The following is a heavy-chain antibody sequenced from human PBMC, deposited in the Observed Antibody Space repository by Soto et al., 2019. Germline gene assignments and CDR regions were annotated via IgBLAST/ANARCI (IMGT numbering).Heavy chain of an antibody. J-gene: IGHJ4*02. CDR1: GGTFSSYA. Sequence: QVQLVQSGAEVKKPGSSVKVSCKASGGTFSSYAISWVRQAPGQGLEWMGGIIPIFGTANYAQKFQGRVTITANDSTSTDYMELSSLRSEDTAVYYCAREWALDYYGSGSPFDYWGQGPLVTVSS. CDR2: IIPIFGTA. V-gene: IGHV1-69*12. CDR3: AREWALDYYGSGSPFDY. D-gene: IGHD3-10*01.